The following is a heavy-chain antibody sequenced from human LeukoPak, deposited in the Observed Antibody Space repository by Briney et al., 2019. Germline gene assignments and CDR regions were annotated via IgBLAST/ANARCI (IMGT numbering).Heavy chain of an antibody. V-gene: IGHV3-30*02. Sequence: PGGSLRLSCAASGFTFSSYGMHWVRQAPGKGLEWVAFIRYDGSNKYYADSVKGRFTISRDNSKNTLYLQMNSLRAEDTAVYYCAGMVGHLDAFDIWGQGTMVTVSS. CDR2: IRYDGSNK. J-gene: IGHJ3*02. CDR1: GFTFSSYG. D-gene: IGHD2-8*01. CDR3: AGMVGHLDAFDI.